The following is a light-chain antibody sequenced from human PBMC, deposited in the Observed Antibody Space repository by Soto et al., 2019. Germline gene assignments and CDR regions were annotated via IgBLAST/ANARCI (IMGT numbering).Light chain of an antibody. CDR3: QQWET. CDR1: QSISSW. CDR2: DAS. Sequence: DIPMTQSPSTLSASVGDRVTITCRASQSISSWLAWYQQKPGKAPKLLIYDASSLESGVPSRFSGSGSGTEFTLTISSLQPDDFATYYCQQWETFGQGTKVEIK. V-gene: IGKV1-5*01. J-gene: IGKJ1*01.